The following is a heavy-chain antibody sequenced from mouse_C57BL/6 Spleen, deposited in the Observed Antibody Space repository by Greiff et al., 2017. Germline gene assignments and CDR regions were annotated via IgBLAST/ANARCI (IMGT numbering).Heavy chain of an antibody. D-gene: IGHD2-5*01. V-gene: IGHV1-61*01. J-gene: IGHJ3*01. CDR3: ARRNYSNYPFAY. CDR1: GYTFTSYW. CDR2: IYPSDSET. Sequence: QVQLQQPGAELVRPGSSVKLSCKASGYTFTSYWMDWVKQRPGQGLEWIGNIYPSDSETHYNQKFKDKDTLTVDKSSSTAYMQLSSLTSEDSAVYYCARRNYSNYPFAYWGQGTLVTVSA.